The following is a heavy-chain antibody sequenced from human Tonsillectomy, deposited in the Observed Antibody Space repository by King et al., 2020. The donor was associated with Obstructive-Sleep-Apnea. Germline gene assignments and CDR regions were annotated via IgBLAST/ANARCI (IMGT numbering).Heavy chain of an antibody. D-gene: IGHD1-14*01. Sequence: VQLQESGPGLVKPSETLSLTCTVSGYSISSGYYWGWIRQPPGKGLEWIGSIYHSGSTYYNPSLKSRVTISVDPSKNQFSLKLSSVTAADTAVYYCARVGGRYYFDYWGQGTLVTVSS. V-gene: IGHV4-38-2*02. CDR1: GYSISSGYY. J-gene: IGHJ4*02. CDR2: IYHSGST. CDR3: ARVGGRYYFDY.